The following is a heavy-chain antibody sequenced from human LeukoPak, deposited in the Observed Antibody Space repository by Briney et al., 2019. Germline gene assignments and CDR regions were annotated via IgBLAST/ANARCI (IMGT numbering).Heavy chain of an antibody. CDR2: IYTSGST. Sequence: PSETLSLTCTVSGGSISSYYWSWIRQPAGKGLEWIGRIYTSGSTNYNPSLKSRVTMSVDTSKNQFSLRLRSVTAADTAVYYCARQIASAGTAGFDFWGQGALVTVSS. J-gene: IGHJ4*02. CDR3: ARQIASAGTAGFDF. V-gene: IGHV4-4*07. CDR1: GGSISSYY. D-gene: IGHD6-13*01.